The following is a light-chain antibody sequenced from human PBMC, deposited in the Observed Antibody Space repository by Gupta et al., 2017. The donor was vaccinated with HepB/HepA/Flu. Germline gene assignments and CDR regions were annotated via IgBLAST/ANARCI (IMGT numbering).Light chain of an antibody. CDR1: QSINSW. V-gene: IGKV1-5*03. J-gene: IGKJ1*01. CDR3: QQYNSLWT. CDR2: QAS. Sequence: IKLPRSPPTFPHSVGDRVTITCRASQSINSWLAWYQQKPGKAPKLLIYQASRLQSGVPSRFSGGGSGTDFTLTIISLQPDDFATYYCQQYNSLWTFGQGTKVEIK.